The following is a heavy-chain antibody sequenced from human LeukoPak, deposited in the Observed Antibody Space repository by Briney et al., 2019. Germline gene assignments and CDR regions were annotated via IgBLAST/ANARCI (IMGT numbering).Heavy chain of an antibody. CDR1: GYIFINFG. J-gene: IGHJ4*02. CDR2: IIAVTGIT. V-gene: IGHV1-18*01. CDR3: ARDNDRGTFQAENY. D-gene: IGHD1-26*01. Sequence: ASVKVSCKASGYIFINFGISWVRQAPGQGLEWVAWIIAVTGITNYAQKFQGRVTVTTDTSTSTAYMELRGLRSDDTAVYYCARDNDRGTFQAENYWGPGTLVTVSS.